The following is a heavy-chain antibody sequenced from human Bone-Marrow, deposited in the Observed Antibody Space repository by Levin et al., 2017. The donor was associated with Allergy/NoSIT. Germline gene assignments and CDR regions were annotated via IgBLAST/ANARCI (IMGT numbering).Heavy chain of an antibody. V-gene: IGHV3-30*18. CDR1: GFTFSNYD. CDR2: ISEDGRNK. Sequence: PEASVKVSCAASGFTFSNYDIHWVRQAPGKGLAWVAGISEDGRNKYYADSVKGRFTISRDNSKKTLYLEMNSLRPEDTAVYYCAQGPPFDYWGRGTLVTVSS. CDR3: AQGPPFDY. J-gene: IGHJ4*02.